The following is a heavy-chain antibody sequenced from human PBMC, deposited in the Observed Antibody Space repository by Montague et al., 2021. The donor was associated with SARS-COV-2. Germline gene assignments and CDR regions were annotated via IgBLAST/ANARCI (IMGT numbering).Heavy chain of an antibody. CDR2: IYHSGST. D-gene: IGHD4-17*01. J-gene: IGHJ4*02. CDR3: ARVGAYGDYPTPPTFDY. V-gene: IGHV4-59*01. Sequence: SETLSLTCTVSGGSISSYYWSWIRQPPGKGLEWIGYIYHSGSTNYNPSPKSRVPISVDTSKNQFSLKLSSVTAADTAVYYCARVGAYGDYPTPPTFDYWGQGTLVTVSS. CDR1: GGSISSYY.